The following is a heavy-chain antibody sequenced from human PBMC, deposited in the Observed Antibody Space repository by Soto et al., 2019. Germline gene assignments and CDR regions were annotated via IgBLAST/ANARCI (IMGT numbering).Heavy chain of an antibody. Sequence: QVQLVESGGGLVKPGGSLRLSCAPSGFTFSDYYMSWIRQAPGKGPEGVSYISKSGGTTQYADSVKGRFPISRDNAKKSLFLQTNSLGAEDTAVSYCARVKGAYAIDYWGQGTQVTVSS. J-gene: IGHJ4*02. CDR1: GFTFSDYY. D-gene: IGHD5-12*01. CDR3: ARVKGAYAIDY. CDR2: ISKSGGTT. V-gene: IGHV3-11*01.